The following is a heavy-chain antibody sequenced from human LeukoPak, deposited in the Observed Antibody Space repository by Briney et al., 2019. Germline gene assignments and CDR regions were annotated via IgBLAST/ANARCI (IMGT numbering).Heavy chain of an antibody. Sequence: PGRCLSPSCALYAFTFSRLWMSWVRHAPGGGLEWVANIKQDGSEKNYMDSVKGRLTIWRDNPKNSLCLRMNSVRGEDTGVYYCVIEGENWNYALGWIDRGGEGTLVTVSS. V-gene: IGHV3-7*01. CDR3: VIEGENWNYALGWIDR. CDR1: AFTFSRLW. J-gene: IGHJ5*02. D-gene: IGHD1-7*01. CDR2: IKQDGSEK.